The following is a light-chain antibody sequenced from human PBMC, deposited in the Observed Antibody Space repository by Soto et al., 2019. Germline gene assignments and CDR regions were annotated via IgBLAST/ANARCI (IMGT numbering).Light chain of an antibody. J-gene: IGLJ1*01. CDR2: EVS. V-gene: IGLV2-14*03. CDR3: CSLTTSHTYV. CDR1: SSDVGAYNY. Sequence: QSALTQPASVSGSPGQSITISCTGTSSDVGAYNYVSWYKQYAGKAPQLMIYEVSNRPSGVSNRYSGSKSGNSTSLTISGLQADDEADYYCCSLTTSHTYVFGSGTKLTVL.